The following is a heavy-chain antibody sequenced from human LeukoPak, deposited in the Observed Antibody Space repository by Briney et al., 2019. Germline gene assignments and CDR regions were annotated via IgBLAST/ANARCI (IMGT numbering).Heavy chain of an antibody. D-gene: IGHD1-14*01. Sequence: GGSLRLSCAASGFTFSSYAMHGVRQAPGKGREWVAVISYDGSNKYYADSVKGRFTISRDNSKNTLYLQMNSLRAEDTSVYYCARDPDDAFDIWGPGTMVTVSS. CDR2: ISYDGSNK. V-gene: IGHV3-30-3*01. J-gene: IGHJ3*02. CDR1: GFTFSSYA. CDR3: ARDPDDAFDI.